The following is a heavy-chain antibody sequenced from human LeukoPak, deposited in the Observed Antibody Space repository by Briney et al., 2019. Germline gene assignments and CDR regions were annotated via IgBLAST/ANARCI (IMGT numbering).Heavy chain of an antibody. CDR1: GYTFAGYY. J-gene: IGHJ4*02. V-gene: IGHV1-18*04. CDR3: ARDLKDSSSSADY. D-gene: IGHD6-13*01. CDR2: ISAYNGNT. Sequence: ASVKVSCKASGYTFAGYYMHWVRQAPGQGLEWMGWISAYNGNTNYAQKLQGRVTMTTDTSTSTAYMELRSLRSDDTAVYYCARDLKDSSSSADYWGQGTLVTVSS.